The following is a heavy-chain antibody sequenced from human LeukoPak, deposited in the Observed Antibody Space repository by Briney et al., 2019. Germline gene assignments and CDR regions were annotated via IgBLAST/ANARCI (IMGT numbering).Heavy chain of an antibody. CDR3: ARDVDYYGSGNFDY. CDR1: GYTFTSYG. V-gene: IGHV1-18*01. J-gene: IGHJ4*02. CDR2: ISAYNGNT. D-gene: IGHD3-10*01. Sequence: ASVKVSCKASGYTFTSYGISWVRHAPGQGLEWMGWISAYNGNTNYARKLQGRVTMTTDTSTSTAYMELRSLRSDDTAVYYCARDVDYYGSGNFDYWGQGTLVTVSS.